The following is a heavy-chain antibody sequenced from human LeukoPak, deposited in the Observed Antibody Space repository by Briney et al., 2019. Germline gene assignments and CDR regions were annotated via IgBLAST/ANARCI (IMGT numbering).Heavy chain of an antibody. CDR1: GLTVSSLW. D-gene: IGHD3-16*01. CDR2: IKQDGSEK. V-gene: IGHV3-7*01. Sequence: GGSLRPSCAGSGLTVSSLWMSWVRQAPGKGLEWVANIKQDGSEKYYADSVKGRFTISRDNAENSLYLQMDSLRDEDTAVCYCATDWGFIEYWGQGTLVTVSS. J-gene: IGHJ1*01. CDR3: ATDWGFIEY.